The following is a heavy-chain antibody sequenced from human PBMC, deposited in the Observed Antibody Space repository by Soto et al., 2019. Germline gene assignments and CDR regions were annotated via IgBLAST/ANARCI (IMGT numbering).Heavy chain of an antibody. Sequence: EVQVLESGGGLVQPGGSLRLSCVISRLTFSNYALNWVRQAPGKGLEWVSSISGSGDTTYYADSVKGRLTISRDNSKNTLYLQRNSLRVEDTALYYCAKAHYSYSWARGDYWGQGTLVTVSS. CDR2: ISGSGDTT. D-gene: IGHD6-13*01. CDR1: RLTFSNYA. J-gene: IGHJ4*02. V-gene: IGHV3-23*01. CDR3: AKAHYSYSWARGDY.